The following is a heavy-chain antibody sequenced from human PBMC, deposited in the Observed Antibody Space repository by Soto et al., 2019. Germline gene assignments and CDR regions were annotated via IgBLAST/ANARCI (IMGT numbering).Heavy chain of an antibody. V-gene: IGHV3-23*01. J-gene: IGHJ6*02. CDR2: MTGRGGSI. Sequence: ESGGALVQPGGSLRLSCAASGFPFSEYGMTWVRQAPGRGLEWVSAMTGRGGSIHYAESVRGRFTISRDNSKNTLYLQMDRLRAGDTAVYYCAKGVMYSTKGLDVWGQGTTVTV. D-gene: IGHD2-15*01. CDR1: GFPFSEYG. CDR3: AKGVMYSTKGLDV.